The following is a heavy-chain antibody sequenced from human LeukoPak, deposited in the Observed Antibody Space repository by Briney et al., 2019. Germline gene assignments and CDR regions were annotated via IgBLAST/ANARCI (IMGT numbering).Heavy chain of an antibody. V-gene: IGHV4-30-4*07. CDR2: IYYSGST. J-gene: IGHJ6*03. D-gene: IGHD3-10*01. Sequence: PSETLSLTCAVSGASISSGGYSWSWIRHPPGKGLEWIGYIYYSGSTYYNPSLKSRVAISVDTYKNQFSLKLSSVTAADTAVYYCARGLVGRYYGSGASRRNYYYMDVWGKGTTVTISS. CDR3: ARGLVGRYYGSGASRRNYYYMDV. CDR1: GASISSGGYS.